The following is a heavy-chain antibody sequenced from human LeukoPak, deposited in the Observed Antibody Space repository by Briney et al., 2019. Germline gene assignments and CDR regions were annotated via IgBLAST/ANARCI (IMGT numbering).Heavy chain of an antibody. J-gene: IGHJ4*02. D-gene: IGHD3-22*01. Sequence: GGSLRLSCAASGFTFSSYAMSWVRQAPGKGLEWVSAISGSGGSTYYADSVKGRFTISRDNSKNTLYLQMNSLRAEDTAVYYCAKDLMDSGYYYALFDYWCQGTLVTVSS. CDR2: ISGSGGST. CDR1: GFTFSSYA. V-gene: IGHV3-23*01. CDR3: AKDLMDSGYYYALFDY.